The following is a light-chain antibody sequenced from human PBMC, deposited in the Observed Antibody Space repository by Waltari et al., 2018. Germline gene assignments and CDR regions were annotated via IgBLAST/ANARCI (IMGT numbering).Light chain of an antibody. V-gene: IGLV2-14*01. CDR1: SRAVGGFNY. CDR3: ISYTSSGTYV. J-gene: IGLJ1*01. CDR2: DVT. Sequence: QSALTQPASVSGPPGQSIALPCTGTSRAVGGFNYVPWYQQHPDKAPKLMIYDVTKRPSGISNRFSGSKSGYTASLTISGLQAEDEADYYCISYTSSGTYVFGTGTKVTVL.